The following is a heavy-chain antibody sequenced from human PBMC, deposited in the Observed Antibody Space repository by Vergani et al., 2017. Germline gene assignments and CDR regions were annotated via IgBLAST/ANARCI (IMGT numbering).Heavy chain of an antibody. D-gene: IGHD4-17*01. Sequence: QLQLQESGPGLVKPSETLSLTCAVSGGSISSGGYSWSWIRQPPGKGLEWIGYIYHSGSTYYNPSLKSRVTISVDRSKNQFSLKLSSVTAADTAVYYCASLRDYYYMDVWGKGTTVTVSS. CDR1: GGSISSGGYS. V-gene: IGHV4-30-2*01. J-gene: IGHJ6*03. CDR2: IYHSGST. CDR3: ASLRDYYYMDV.